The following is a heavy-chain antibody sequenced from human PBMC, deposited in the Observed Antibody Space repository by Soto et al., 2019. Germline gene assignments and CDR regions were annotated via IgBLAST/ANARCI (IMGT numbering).Heavy chain of an antibody. CDR2: IYHSGST. D-gene: IGHD3-10*01. CDR3: ARETLYYYGSGSYPESLDY. Sequence: LETLSLTCAVSGGSISSSNWWSWVRQPPGKGLEWIGEIYHSGSTNYNPSLKSRVTISVDKSKNQFSLKLSSVTAADTAVYYCARETLYYYGSGSYPESLDYWGQGTLVTVSS. CDR1: GGSISSSNW. V-gene: IGHV4-4*02. J-gene: IGHJ4*02.